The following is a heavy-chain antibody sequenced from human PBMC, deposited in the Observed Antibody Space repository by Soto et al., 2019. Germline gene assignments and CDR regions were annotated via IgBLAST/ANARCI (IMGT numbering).Heavy chain of an antibody. CDR2: IYYSGST. Sequence: PSETLSLTCTVSGGSISSYYWSWIRQPPGKGLEWIGYIYYSGSTNYNPSLKSRVTISVDTSKNQFSLKLSSVTAADTAVYYCARGPCSGGSCYRYYYYYYYMDVWGKGTTVTVSS. V-gene: IGHV4-59*01. D-gene: IGHD2-15*01. CDR1: GGSISSYY. J-gene: IGHJ6*03. CDR3: ARGPCSGGSCYRYYYYYYYMDV.